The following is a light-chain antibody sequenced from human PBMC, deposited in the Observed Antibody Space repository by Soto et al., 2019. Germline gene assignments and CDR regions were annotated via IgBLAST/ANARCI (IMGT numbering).Light chain of an antibody. CDR2: NVY. CDR1: SSDVGAYNF. V-gene: IGLV2-14*03. CDR3: SAYTVGRTYV. Sequence: SALTLPPSVSGSPGQSITISCTGTSSDVGAYNFVSWHQQHPGKAPQLMIYNVYDRPSGISYRFSGSKSGNTASLTISGLQGEDGADYYCSAYTVGRTYVLGPGSKVTVL. J-gene: IGLJ1*01.